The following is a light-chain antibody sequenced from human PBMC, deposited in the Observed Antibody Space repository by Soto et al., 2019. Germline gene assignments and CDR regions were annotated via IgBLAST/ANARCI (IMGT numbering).Light chain of an antibody. Sequence: DIQMTQSPSTLSASVGDRVTIICRASQTISSWLAWYQQKGGQAPKLLISKASILDSGVPSRFSGSGSGTEFTLTISSLQPDDFATYSCQQYNSYSTWTFGQGTKVDIK. J-gene: IGKJ1*01. CDR1: QTISSW. CDR3: QQYNSYSTWT. V-gene: IGKV1-5*03. CDR2: KAS.